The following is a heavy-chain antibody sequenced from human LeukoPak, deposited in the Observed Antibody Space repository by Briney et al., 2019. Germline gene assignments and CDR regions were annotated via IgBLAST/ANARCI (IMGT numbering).Heavy chain of an antibody. CDR1: GFAVSRNF. Sequence: GGSLRLSCAASGFAVSRNFMNWVRQAPGEGLEWVSVIYTDGSTYYADSVKGRFTISRDNSKNTQYLQMNSLRAEDTAVYYCASTSGYAYGWNWGQGTLVTVSS. CDR3: ASTSGYAYGWN. J-gene: IGHJ4*02. V-gene: IGHV3-66*01. CDR2: IYTDGST. D-gene: IGHD5-12*01.